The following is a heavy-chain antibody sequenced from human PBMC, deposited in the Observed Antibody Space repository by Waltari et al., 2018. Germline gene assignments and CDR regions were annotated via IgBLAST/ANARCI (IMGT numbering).Heavy chain of an antibody. J-gene: IGHJ5*02. CDR2: INHSGST. CDR3: ARVNGIAAALGLVRWVDP. CDR1: GGSFSGYY. V-gene: IGHV4-34*01. Sequence: QVQLQQWGAGLLKPSETLSLTCAVYGGSFSGYYWSWIRQPPGKGLDGIGEINHSGSTNYNPSLKSRVTISVDTSKNQFSLKLSSVTAADTAVYYCARVNGIAAALGLVRWVDPWGQGTLVTVSS. D-gene: IGHD6-13*01.